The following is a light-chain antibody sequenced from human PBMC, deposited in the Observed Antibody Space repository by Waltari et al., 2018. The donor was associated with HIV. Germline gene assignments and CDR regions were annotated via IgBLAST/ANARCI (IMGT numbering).Light chain of an antibody. CDR3: ATWTDSLSGVV. CDR1: SSNIGSHY. Sequence: QSVLTQSPSASGTPGQRVTISCSGSSSNIGSHYVYWYQQLTGPAPKILLYRNKQLPSGVPYRFSGSKSGTSASLAISGLRSEDEAHYYCATWTDSLSGVVFGGGTKLRVL. J-gene: IGLJ2*01. V-gene: IGLV1-47*01. CDR2: RNK.